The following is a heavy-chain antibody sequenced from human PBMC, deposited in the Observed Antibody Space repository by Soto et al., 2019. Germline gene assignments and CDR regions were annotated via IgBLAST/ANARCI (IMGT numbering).Heavy chain of an antibody. D-gene: IGHD3-22*01. Sequence: GSGPTLVNPTQTLTLTCTFSGFSLSTSGVGVGWIRQPPGKALEWLALIYWNDDKRYSPSLKSRLTITKDTSKNQVVLTMTNMGPVDTATYYCAHRQKSYYDSSGYYNYWGQGTLVTVSS. CDR2: IYWNDDK. J-gene: IGHJ4*02. CDR3: AHRQKSYYDSSGYYNY. V-gene: IGHV2-5*01. CDR1: GFSLSTSGVG.